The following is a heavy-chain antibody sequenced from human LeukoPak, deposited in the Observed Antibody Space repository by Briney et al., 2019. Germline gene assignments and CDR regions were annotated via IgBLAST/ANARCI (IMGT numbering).Heavy chain of an antibody. CDR1: GGSISSGDYY. V-gene: IGHV4-61*08. CDR2: IYYSGST. J-gene: IGHJ4*02. CDR3: ARRLYSYGIFDY. D-gene: IGHD5-18*01. Sequence: PSETLSLTCTVSGGSISSGDYYWSWIRQPPGKGLEWIGYIYYSGSTNYNPSLKSRVTISVDTSKNQFSLKLSSVTAADTAVYYCARRLYSYGIFDYWGQGTLVTVSS.